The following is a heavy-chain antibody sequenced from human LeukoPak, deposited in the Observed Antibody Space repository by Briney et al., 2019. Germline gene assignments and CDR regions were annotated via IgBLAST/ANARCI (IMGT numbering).Heavy chain of an antibody. CDR1: GGSISSGGYY. V-gene: IGHV4-31*03. CDR3: PRDSILATMEMLRYYYSMDF. Sequence: SETLSLTCTVSGGSISSGGYYWSWIRQHPGKGLEWIGYIYYSGSTYYNPSLKSRVTISVDTSKNQFSLKLRSVTAADTAVYYCPRDSILATMEMLRYYYSMDFGGKGTTAPVS. CDR2: IYYSGST. D-gene: IGHD5-12*01. J-gene: IGHJ6*03.